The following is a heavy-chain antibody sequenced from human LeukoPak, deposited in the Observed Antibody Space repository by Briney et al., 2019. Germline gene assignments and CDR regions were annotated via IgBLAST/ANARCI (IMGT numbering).Heavy chain of an antibody. CDR1: GGTFSSYA. CDR3: ARGGERVVTDYYYYYMDV. V-gene: IGHV1-69*13. D-gene: IGHD3-22*01. Sequence: GASVKVSCKASGGTFSSYAISWVRQAPGQGLEWMGGIIPIFGTANYAQKFQGRVTITADESTSTAYMELRSLRSDDTAVYYCARGGERVVTDYYYYYMDVWGKGTTVTVSS. CDR2: IIPIFGTA. J-gene: IGHJ6*03.